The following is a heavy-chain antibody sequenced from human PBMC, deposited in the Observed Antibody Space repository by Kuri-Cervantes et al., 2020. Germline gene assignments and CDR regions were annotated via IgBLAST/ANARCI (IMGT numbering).Heavy chain of an antibody. D-gene: IGHD4-17*01. CDR3: ARRRRPAANTVTTRRGNQPPDNWFDP. J-gene: IGHJ5*02. CDR2: INPNNGGT. Sequence: ASVTVSCKASGYTFTGYYMHWVRQAPGQGLEWMGWINPNNGGTHYAQKSQGRVTMTRDTSISTAYMELGRLSSDDTAVYYCARRRRPAANTVTTRRGNQPPDNWFDPWGQGTLVTVSS. CDR1: GYTFTGYY. V-gene: IGHV1-2*02.